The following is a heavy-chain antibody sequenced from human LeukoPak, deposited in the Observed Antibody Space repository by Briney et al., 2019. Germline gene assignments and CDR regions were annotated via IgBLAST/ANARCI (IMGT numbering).Heavy chain of an antibody. V-gene: IGHV4-34*01. CDR1: GGSFSGYY. J-gene: IGHJ5*02. D-gene: IGHD3-10*01. CDR2: INHSGST. CDR3: AREDLYYYGSGMVKWFDP. Sequence: SETLSLTCAVYGGSFSGYYWSWIRQPPGKGLEWIGEINHSGSTNYNRSLKSRVTISVDTSKNQFSLKLSSVTAADTAVYYCAREDLYYYGSGMVKWFDPWGQGTLVTVSS.